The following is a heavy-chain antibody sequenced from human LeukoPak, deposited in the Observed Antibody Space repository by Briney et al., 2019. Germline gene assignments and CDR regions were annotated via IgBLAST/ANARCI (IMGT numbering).Heavy chain of an antibody. CDR1: GFTFSNYW. D-gene: IGHD5-18*01. Sequence: GGSLRLSCAASGFTFSNYWMNWVRQAPGKGLEWVALVKGDGRTTIYADSVKGRFTISRDNAKNTLYLQMNSLRADDSGVYYCATGHSYGYDYWGQGVLVTVSS. V-gene: IGHV3-74*01. CDR3: ATGHSYGYDY. CDR2: VKGDGRTT. J-gene: IGHJ4*02.